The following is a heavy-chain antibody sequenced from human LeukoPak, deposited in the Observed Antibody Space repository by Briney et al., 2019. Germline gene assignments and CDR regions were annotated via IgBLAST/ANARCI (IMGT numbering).Heavy chain of an antibody. D-gene: IGHD3-10*01. Sequence: ASMKVSCKASGYTYINYAMNWVRQAPGQGLEWMGWINTNTGNPTYAQGFTGRFVFSLDTSVSTAFLQISSLKAEDTAVYYCARYGSGSEFDYWGQGTLVTVSS. CDR3: ARYGSGSEFDY. CDR2: INTNTGNP. J-gene: IGHJ4*02. V-gene: IGHV7-4-1*02. CDR1: GYTYINYA.